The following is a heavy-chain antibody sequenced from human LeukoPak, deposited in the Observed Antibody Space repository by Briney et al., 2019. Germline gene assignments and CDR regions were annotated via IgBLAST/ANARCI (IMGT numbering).Heavy chain of an antibody. J-gene: IGHJ4*02. CDR2: IHPNSGGT. CDR3: ATDSSTPIAVAGTALDS. CDR1: GYTFTGYY. Sequence: ASVKVSCKASGYTFTGYYMHWVRQAPGQGLEWMGWIHPNSGGTNYAQKFQAWVTMTRDTSISTAYMELSSLRSEDTAVYYCATDSSTPIAVAGTALDSWGQGTLVTVSS. D-gene: IGHD6-19*01. V-gene: IGHV1-2*04.